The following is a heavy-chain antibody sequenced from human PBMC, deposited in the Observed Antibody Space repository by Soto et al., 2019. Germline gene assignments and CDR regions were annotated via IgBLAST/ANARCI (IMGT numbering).Heavy chain of an antibody. CDR1: GFTFSDHY. J-gene: IGHJ4*02. Sequence: HPGGSLRLSCAGSGFTFSDHYIDWVRQAPWKGLEWVGRTTNRAKSYTAEYAASVKGRFTISRDDSHMYLQMDSLKTEDTAVYYCAREGDSRGPHFYYWGQGTLVTPSS. CDR2: TTNRAKSYTA. CDR3: AREGDSRGPHFYY. D-gene: IGHD3-22*01. V-gene: IGHV3-72*01.